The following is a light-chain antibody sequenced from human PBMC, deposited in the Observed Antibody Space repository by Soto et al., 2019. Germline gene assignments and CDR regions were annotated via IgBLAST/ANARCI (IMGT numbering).Light chain of an antibody. J-gene: IGKJ5*01. V-gene: IGKV3-11*01. CDR3: QQRSNWPT. CDR1: QSISSY. Sequence: EIVFTQSPATLSLSPGERATLSCRASQSISSYLAWYQQKPGQAPRLLIYAASNMATGIPARFSGSGSGTDFTLTICSLEPEDFAVYYCQQRSNWPTFGQGTRLEIK. CDR2: AAS.